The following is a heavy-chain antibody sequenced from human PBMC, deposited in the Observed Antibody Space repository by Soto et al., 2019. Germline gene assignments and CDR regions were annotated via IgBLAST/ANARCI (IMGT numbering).Heavy chain of an antibody. V-gene: IGHV3-33*01. CDR3: ARAQYSSSWYPFDY. D-gene: IGHD6-13*01. CDR1: GFIFSNYG. J-gene: IGHJ4*02. CDR2: IWYDGSNK. Sequence: QVQLVKSGGGVVQPGRSLRLSCAASGFIFSNYGMHWVRQAPGKGLEWVAVIWYDGSNKYYADSLKGRFTISRDNSKNTLYLQMNSLRAEDTAVYYCARAQYSSSWYPFDYWGQGTLVTVSS.